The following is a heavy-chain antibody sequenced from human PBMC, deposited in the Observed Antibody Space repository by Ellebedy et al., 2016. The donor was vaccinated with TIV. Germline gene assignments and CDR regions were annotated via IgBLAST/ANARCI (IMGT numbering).Heavy chain of an antibody. V-gene: IGHV3-30-3*01. J-gene: IGHJ4*02. Sequence: AGSLRLSCAASGFTFSSYDMHWVRQAPGKGLEWVAVISYDGSNKYYADSVKGRFTISRDNSKNTLYLQMNSLRAEDTAVYYCARGASRWLQPRYYFDYWGQGTLVTVSS. D-gene: IGHD5-24*01. CDR2: ISYDGSNK. CDR3: ARGASRWLQPRYYFDY. CDR1: GFTFSSYD.